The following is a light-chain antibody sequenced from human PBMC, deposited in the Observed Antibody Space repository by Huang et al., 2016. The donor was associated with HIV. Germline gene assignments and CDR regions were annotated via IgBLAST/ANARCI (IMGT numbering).Light chain of an antibody. CDR3: QHYNSYSPVYT. Sequence: DIQMTQSPSTLSASVGDRVTITCRDSQSISSWLAWYQQKPGKAPNLRIYKASSLESGVPSRFSGSGSGTEFTLTISSLQPDDFATYYCQHYNSYSPVYTFGQGTKLEIK. CDR2: KAS. CDR1: QSISSW. V-gene: IGKV1-5*03. J-gene: IGKJ2*01.